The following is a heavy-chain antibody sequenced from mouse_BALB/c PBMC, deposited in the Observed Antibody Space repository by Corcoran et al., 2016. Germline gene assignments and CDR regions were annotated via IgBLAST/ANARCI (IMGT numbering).Heavy chain of an antibody. D-gene: IGHD3-3*01. CDR3: ARGDSSNFDY. V-gene: IGHV9-1*02. CDR1: GYTFTNYG. Sequence: QIQLVQSGPELKKPGETVKISCKASGYTFTNYGMNWVKQAPGEGLKWMGWINTYTGEPTYADDFKGRFAFSLETSASTAYLQINNLKNEDMATYFCARGDSSNFDYWGQGTTLTVSS. CDR2: INTYTGEP. J-gene: IGHJ2*01.